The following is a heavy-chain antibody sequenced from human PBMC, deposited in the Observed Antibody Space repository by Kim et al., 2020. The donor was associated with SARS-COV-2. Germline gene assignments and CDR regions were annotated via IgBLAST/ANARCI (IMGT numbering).Heavy chain of an antibody. V-gene: IGHV1-2*06. J-gene: IGHJ1*01. CDR1: GYTFTGYY. CDR3: ARDFTLSGSYSLQH. CDR2: INPNSGGT. Sequence: ASVKVSCKASGYTFTGYYMHWVRQAPGQGLEWMGRINPNSGGTNYAQKFQGRVTMTRDTSISTAYMELSRLRSDDTAVYYCARDFTLSGSYSLQHWGQGTLVTVSS. D-gene: IGHD1-26*01.